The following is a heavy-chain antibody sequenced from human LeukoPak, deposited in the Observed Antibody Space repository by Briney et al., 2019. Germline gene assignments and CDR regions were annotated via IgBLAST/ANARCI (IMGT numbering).Heavy chain of an antibody. CDR2: IRYDGSNK. Sequence: GGPLRLSCAASGFTFSSYGMHWVRQAPGKGLEWVAFIRYDGSNKYYADSVKGRFTISRDNSKNTLYLQMNSLRAEDTAVYYCATLVPAASDAFDIWGQGTMVTVSS. D-gene: IGHD2-2*01. CDR1: GFTFSSYG. J-gene: IGHJ3*02. CDR3: ATLVPAASDAFDI. V-gene: IGHV3-30*02.